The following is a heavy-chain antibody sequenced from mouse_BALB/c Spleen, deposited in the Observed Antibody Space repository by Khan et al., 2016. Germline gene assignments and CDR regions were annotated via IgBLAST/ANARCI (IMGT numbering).Heavy chain of an antibody. CDR3: ARGGLNYYAIDY. CDR2: IDPFNGDT. CDR1: GYSFTAYY. J-gene: IGHJ4*01. D-gene: IGHD3-3*01. V-gene: IGHV1S135*01. Sequence: EVQLQQSGPELMKPGASVRISCKASGYSFTAYYIHWVKQSHGKSLEWIGYIDPFNGDTSYHQKFRGKAPLTVDKSSTTAYMHLSSLASEDSAVYYGARGGLNYYAIDYWGLGTSVTVTS.